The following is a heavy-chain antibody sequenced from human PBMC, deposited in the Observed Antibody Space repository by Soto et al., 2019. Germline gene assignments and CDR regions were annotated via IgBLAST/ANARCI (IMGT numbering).Heavy chain of an antibody. J-gene: IGHJ6*02. CDR3: ARGYCSGGSCYSSSIYYGLDV. V-gene: IGHV4-30-4*08. CDR1: GGSTRSSLYQ. D-gene: IGHD2-15*01. CDR2: IYYSGST. Sequence: TSETLSLTCTVSGGSTRSSLYQWVWIRQPPGKGLEWIGYIYYSGSTYYNPSLKSRVTISVDTSKNQFSLKLSSVTAADTAVYYCARGYCSGGSCYSSSIYYGLDVWGQGTTVTVSS.